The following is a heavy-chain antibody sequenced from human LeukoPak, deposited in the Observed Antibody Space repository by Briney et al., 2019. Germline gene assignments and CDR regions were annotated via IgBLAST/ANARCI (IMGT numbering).Heavy chain of an antibody. Sequence: GGSLRLSCSASGFPLSSYAMRWVRQAPGKGLEYVSAISDSGGSTYYADSVKGRFTISRDNSKNTLYLQMDSLRAEDTAVYYCARVGSIAAAGTPDYWGQGTLVTVSS. V-gene: IGHV3-64*04. D-gene: IGHD6-13*01. CDR1: GFPLSSYA. J-gene: IGHJ4*02. CDR3: ARVGSIAAAGTPDY. CDR2: ISDSGGST.